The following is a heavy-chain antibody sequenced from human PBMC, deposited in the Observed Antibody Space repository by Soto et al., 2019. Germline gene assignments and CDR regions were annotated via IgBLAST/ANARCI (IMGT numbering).Heavy chain of an antibody. Sequence: EVQLVESGGGLVKPGGSLRLSCAASGFTFSSYSMNWVRQAPGKGLEWVSSISSSSSYIYYADSVKGRFTISRDNAKNSLYLQMNSLRAEDTAVYYCARAVKTMVRVILYYFDYWGQGTLVTVSS. D-gene: IGHD3-10*01. CDR3: ARAVKTMVRVILYYFDY. V-gene: IGHV3-21*01. CDR2: ISSSSSYI. CDR1: GFTFSSYS. J-gene: IGHJ4*02.